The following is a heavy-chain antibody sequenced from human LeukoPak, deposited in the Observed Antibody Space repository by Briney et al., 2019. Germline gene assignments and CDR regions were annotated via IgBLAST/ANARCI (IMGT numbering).Heavy chain of an antibody. J-gene: IGHJ4*02. Sequence: ASVKVSCKASGYMFIDYYMHWVRQAPGQGLEWMGWINPNSGGTNYAQKFQGRVTMTRDTSISTAYMELSRLRSDDTAVYYCARDKAGADYWGRGTLVTVSS. V-gene: IGHV1-2*02. CDR3: ARDKAGADY. CDR1: GYMFIDYY. CDR2: INPNSGGT. D-gene: IGHD1-26*01.